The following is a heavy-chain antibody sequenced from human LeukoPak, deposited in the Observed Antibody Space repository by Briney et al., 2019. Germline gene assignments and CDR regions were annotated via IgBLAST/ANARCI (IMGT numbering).Heavy chain of an antibody. Sequence: PGGSLRLSCVASGFTFSSQSMNWVRQAPGKGLEWVSYISSSGSTIYYADSVKGRFTISRDNAKNSLYLQMNSLRAEDTAVYYCAELGITMIGGVWGKGATVTISS. CDR3: AELGITMIGGV. V-gene: IGHV3-48*04. CDR1: GFTFSSQS. D-gene: IGHD3-10*02. J-gene: IGHJ6*04. CDR2: ISSSGSTI.